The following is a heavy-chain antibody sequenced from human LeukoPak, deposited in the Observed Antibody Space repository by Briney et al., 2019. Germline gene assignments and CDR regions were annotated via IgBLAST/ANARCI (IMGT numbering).Heavy chain of an antibody. CDR1: GFIFSNHY. CDR3: ARHAADYDALTDSYSGDYLDY. Sequence: GGSLRLSCAASGFIFSNHYMDCVRQAPGKGLEWVGGIRHKVHSYTTEYAASVRGRFIISRDDSVNSLYLQMNSLKPGDTAVYYCARHAADYDALTDSYSGDYLDYWGQGALVIVSS. J-gene: IGHJ4*02. V-gene: IGHV3-72*01. D-gene: IGHD3-9*01. CDR2: IRHKVHSYTT.